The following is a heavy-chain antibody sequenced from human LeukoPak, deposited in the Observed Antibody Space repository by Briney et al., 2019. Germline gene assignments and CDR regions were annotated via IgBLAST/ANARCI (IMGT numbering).Heavy chain of an antibody. J-gene: IGHJ4*02. D-gene: IGHD3-3*01. CDR1: GNSIRSSSYY. Sequence: PSETLSLTXTVSGNSIRSSSYYWGWIRQSPEKGLEWIGSIYYSGSTYYSASFKSRVTISVDTSKIQFSLKLSSVAATDTAVYFCARLRFDFWSGYTHPYFDYWGQGTLVTVSS. CDR3: ARLRFDFWSGYTHPYFDY. CDR2: IYYSGST. V-gene: IGHV4-39*01.